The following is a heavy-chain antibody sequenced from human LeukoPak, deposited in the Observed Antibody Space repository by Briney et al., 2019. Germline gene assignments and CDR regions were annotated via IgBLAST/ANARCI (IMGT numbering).Heavy chain of an antibody. V-gene: IGHV4-34*01. CDR2: IDHSGST. Sequence: SETLSLTCAVYGGSFSGYCWSWIRQPPGKGLEWIGEIDHSGSTNYNPSLKSRVTISVDTSKSQFSLKLSSVTAADTAVYYCARVKLRMRRYFDYWGQGTLVTVSS. J-gene: IGHJ4*02. CDR3: ARVKLRMRRYFDY. D-gene: IGHD3-16*01. CDR1: GGSFSGYC.